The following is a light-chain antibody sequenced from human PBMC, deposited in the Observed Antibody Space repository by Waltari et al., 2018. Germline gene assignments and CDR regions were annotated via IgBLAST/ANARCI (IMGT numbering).Light chain of an antibody. J-gene: IGLJ3*02. CDR1: TGIGGHSDF. V-gene: IGLV2-23*02. Sequence: QSALTPPASVSGAPGQSITISCSAVTGIGGHSDFVPWYQHHPGKVPKLLIYEVIKRPPDISDRFTGSKSGNTASLSISGLQADDEADYYCCSYVQKDIWLFGRGTKVTVL. CDR2: EVI. CDR3: CSYVQKDIWL.